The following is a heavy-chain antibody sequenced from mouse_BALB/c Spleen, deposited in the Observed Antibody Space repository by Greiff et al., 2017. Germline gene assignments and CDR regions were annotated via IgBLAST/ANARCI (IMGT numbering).Heavy chain of an antibody. CDR3: ASFGGFAY. V-gene: IGHV1-80*01. Sequence: VQLQQSGAELVRPGSSVKISCKASGYAFSSYWMNWVKQRPGQGLEWIGQIYPGDGDTNYNGKFKGKATLTADKSSSTAYMQLSSLTSEDSAVYFCASFGGFAYWGQGTLVTVSA. CDR2: IYPGDGDT. J-gene: IGHJ3*01. CDR1: GYAFSSYW.